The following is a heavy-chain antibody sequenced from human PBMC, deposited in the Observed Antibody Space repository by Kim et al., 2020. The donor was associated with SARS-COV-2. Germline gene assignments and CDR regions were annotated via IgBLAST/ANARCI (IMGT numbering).Heavy chain of an antibody. V-gene: IGHV3-23*01. D-gene: IGHD5-12*01. J-gene: IGHJ4*02. Sequence: GGSLRLSCAASEFTFSTYAMSWVRQAPGKGLEWVSTITISGITNYIDSVKGRFTISRENSKNTLYLQMSSLRADDTAIYYCAKSGQFDYWGRGALVIGSS. CDR2: ITISGIT. CDR1: EFTFSTYA. CDR3: AKSGQFDY.